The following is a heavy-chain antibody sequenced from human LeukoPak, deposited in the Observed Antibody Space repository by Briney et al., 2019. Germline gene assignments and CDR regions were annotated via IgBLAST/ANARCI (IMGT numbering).Heavy chain of an antibody. CDR2: IYWNDNK. V-gene: IGHV2-5*01. CDR3: AHLSATYSNRFDY. Sequence: SGPTLVNPPQTLTLTCTFSGFSLSTPAVGVCWFRQPPGKALESLTLIYWNDNKRYSPSLENRLTITKDTSTNPVVFAMTNVDPVDTATYYCAHLSATYSNRFDYWGQGILVTVSS. CDR1: GFSLSTPAVG. J-gene: IGHJ4*02. D-gene: IGHD2-15*01.